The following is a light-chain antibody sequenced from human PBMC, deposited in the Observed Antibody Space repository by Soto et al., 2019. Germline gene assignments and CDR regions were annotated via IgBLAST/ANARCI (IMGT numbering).Light chain of an antibody. CDR2: DVS. CDR3: CSYAGSYVVV. V-gene: IGLV2-11*01. CDR1: SSDVGGYNY. Sequence: QSALPQPRSVSGSPGQSVTISCTGTSSDVGGYNYVSWYQQHPGKAPKLMIYDVSKRPSGVPDRFSGSKSGNTASLTISGLQAEDEADYYCCSYAGSYVVVFCGGNKLTVL. J-gene: IGLJ2*01.